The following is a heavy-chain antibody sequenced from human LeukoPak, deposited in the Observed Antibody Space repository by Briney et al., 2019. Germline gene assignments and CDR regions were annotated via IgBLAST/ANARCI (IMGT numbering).Heavy chain of an antibody. CDR2: INPSGGST. V-gene: IGHV1-46*03. D-gene: IGHD6-19*01. CDR1: GYTFTSYY. CDR3: ARVAVPRTFDY. J-gene: IGHJ4*02. Sequence: ASVNVSSKAYGYTFTSYYMHWVRQAPGQGLEWMGIINPSGGSTSHAQKFQGRVTMTRDTSTSTVYMELSSLRSEDTAVYYCARVAVPRTFDYWGQGTLVTVSS.